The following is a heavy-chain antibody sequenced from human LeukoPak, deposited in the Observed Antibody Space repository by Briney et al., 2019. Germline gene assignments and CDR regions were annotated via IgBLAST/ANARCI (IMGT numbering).Heavy chain of an antibody. CDR1: GGSFSDSF. CDR3: ARGAHYTWDY. V-gene: IGHV4-34*01. CDR2: ISHSGNT. Sequence: SETLSLTCGFYGGSFSDSFWSWVRQSPEMGMEWVGEISHSGNTKYGPSLESRVTISIDTSKNQVFLKLTSVTAPETAVYYCARGAHYTWDYWGQGTLVTVSS. D-gene: IGHD3-10*01. J-gene: IGHJ4*02.